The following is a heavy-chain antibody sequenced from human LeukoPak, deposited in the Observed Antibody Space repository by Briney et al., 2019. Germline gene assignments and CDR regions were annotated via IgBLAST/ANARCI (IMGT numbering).Heavy chain of an antibody. V-gene: IGHV4-39*01. CDR2: IYYSGST. Sequence: SETLSLTCTVSGGSISSSSYYWGWIRQPPGKGLEWVGSIYYSGSTYYNPSLKSRVTISVDTSKNQFSLKLSSVTAADTAVYYCARRGRITMIVVAPPGAFDIWGQGTMVTVSS. J-gene: IGHJ3*02. D-gene: IGHD3-22*01. CDR3: ARRGRITMIVVAPPGAFDI. CDR1: GGSISSSSYY.